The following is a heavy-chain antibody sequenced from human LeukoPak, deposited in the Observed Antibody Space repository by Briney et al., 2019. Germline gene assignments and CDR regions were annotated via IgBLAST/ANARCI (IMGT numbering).Heavy chain of an antibody. CDR3: ARERGPMVRGVWFDP. J-gene: IGHJ5*02. CDR2: ISYDGSKK. V-gene: IGHV3-30-3*01. Sequence: GGSLRLSCAASGFTFSSYAMHWVRQAPGKGLEWVAVISYDGSKKYYADSVKGRFTISRDNSKNTLYLQMNSLRAEDTAVYYCARERGPMVRGVWFDPWGQGTLVTVSS. CDR1: GFTFSSYA. D-gene: IGHD3-10*01.